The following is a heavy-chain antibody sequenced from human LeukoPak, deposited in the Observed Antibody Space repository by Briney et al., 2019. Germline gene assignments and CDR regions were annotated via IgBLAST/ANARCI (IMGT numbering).Heavy chain of an antibody. CDR3: ARDAPDYKGAGWFDP. Sequence: KSSETLSLTCTVSGGSISSGSYYWSWIRQPAGKGLEWIGRIYTSGSTNYNPSLKSRVTISVDTSKNQFSLKLSSVTAADTAVYYCARDAPDYKGAGWFDPWGQGTLVTVSS. V-gene: IGHV4-61*02. CDR2: IYTSGST. CDR1: GGSISSGSYY. J-gene: IGHJ5*02. D-gene: IGHD4-11*01.